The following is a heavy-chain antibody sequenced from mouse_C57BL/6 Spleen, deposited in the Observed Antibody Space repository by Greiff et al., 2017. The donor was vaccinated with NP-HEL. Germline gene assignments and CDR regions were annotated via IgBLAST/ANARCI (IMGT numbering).Heavy chain of an antibody. CDR1: GFSLTSYA. CDR3: ARERPLYDDGSAYYAMDY. V-gene: IGHV2-9-1*01. Sequence: VMLVESGPGLVAPSQSLSITCTVSGFSLTSYAISWVRQPPGKGLEWLGVIWTGGGTNYNSALKSRLSISKDNSKSQVFLKMNSLQTDDTARYYWARERPLYDDGSAYYAMDYWGQGTSVTVSS. J-gene: IGHJ4*01. D-gene: IGHD1-1*01. CDR2: IWTGGGT.